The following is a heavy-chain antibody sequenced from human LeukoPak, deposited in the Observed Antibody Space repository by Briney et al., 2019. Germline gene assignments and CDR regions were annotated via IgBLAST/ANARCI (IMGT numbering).Heavy chain of an antibody. CDR2: INSDGSST. CDR3: ARVEDDYGDYYYGMDV. D-gene: IGHD4-17*01. CDR1: GFTFSSYW. J-gene: IGHJ6*02. V-gene: IGHV3-74*01. Sequence: GGSLRFSCAASGFTFSSYWMHWVRQAPGKGLVWVSRINSDGSSTSYADSVKGRFTISRDNAQNSLYLQMSSLRAEDTAVYYCARVEDDYGDYYYGMDVWGQGTTVTVSS.